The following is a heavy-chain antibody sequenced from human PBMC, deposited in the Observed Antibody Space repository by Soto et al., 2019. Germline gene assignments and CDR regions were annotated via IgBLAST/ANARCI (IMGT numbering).Heavy chain of an antibody. CDR2: IYYSGST. D-gene: IGHD5-18*01. Sequence: SETLSLTCTVSGCSISSSSYYWGWIRQPPGKGLEWIGSIYYSGSTYYNPSLKGTITISVNTSKNQFSLKLSSVTAADTAVYYCARQKDTAMVTSYPYYMDVWGKGTTVTVSS. CDR3: ARQKDTAMVTSYPYYMDV. CDR1: GCSISSSSYY. V-gene: IGHV4-39*01. J-gene: IGHJ6*03.